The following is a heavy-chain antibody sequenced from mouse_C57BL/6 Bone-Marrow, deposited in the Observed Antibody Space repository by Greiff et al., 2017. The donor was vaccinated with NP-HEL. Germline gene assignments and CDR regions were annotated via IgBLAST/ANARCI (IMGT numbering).Heavy chain of an antibody. CDR1: GFTFSSYA. Sequence: EVNVVESGGGLVKPGGSLKLSCAASGFTFSSYAMSWVRQTPEKRLEWVATISDGGSYTYYPDNVKGRFTISRDNAKNNLYLQMSHLKSEDTAMFYCAKDPFDYWGPGTTLTDSP. J-gene: IGHJ2*01. CDR2: ISDGGSYT. V-gene: IGHV5-4*01. CDR3: AKDPFDY.